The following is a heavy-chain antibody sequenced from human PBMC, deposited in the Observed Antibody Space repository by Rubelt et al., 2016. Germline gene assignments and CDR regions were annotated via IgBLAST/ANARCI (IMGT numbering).Heavy chain of an antibody. Sequence: QVQLVESGGGVVQPGRSLRLSCAASGFTFSSYAMHWVRQAPGKGLERVAVISYDGSNKYYADSVKGRFTISRYNSKNTLYLQRNGLRAEDTAVYYCARGDASGYWGQGNLVNVSS. V-gene: IGHV3-30*04. D-gene: IGHD3-10*01. CDR3: ARGDASGY. J-gene: IGHJ4*02. CDR2: ISYDGSNK. CDR1: GFTFSSYA.